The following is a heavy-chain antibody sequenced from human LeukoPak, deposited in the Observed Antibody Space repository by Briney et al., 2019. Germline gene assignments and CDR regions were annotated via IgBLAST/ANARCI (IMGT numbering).Heavy chain of an antibody. D-gene: IGHD2-8*02. CDR1: GFTFSSSG. J-gene: IGHJ4*02. CDR3: AKRVVYYFDY. Sequence: GGSLRLSCAASGFTFSSSGMHWVRQAPGKGLEWVAVISYDGSNKYYADSVKGRFTISRDNSNNTLYLQMNTLRAEDTAVYYCAKRVVYYFDYWGQGTLVTVSS. V-gene: IGHV3-30*18. CDR2: ISYDGSNK.